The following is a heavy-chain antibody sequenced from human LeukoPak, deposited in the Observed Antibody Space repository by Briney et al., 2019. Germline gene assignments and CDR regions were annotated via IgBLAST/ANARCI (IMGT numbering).Heavy chain of an antibody. D-gene: IGHD1-26*01. V-gene: IGHV3-23*01. J-gene: IGHJ4*02. CDR3: AKDKSVRYSGSFTYGDYFDY. Sequence: GGSLRLSCAASGFIFSSYSMSWVRQAPGKGLEWVSVITGSGGNTYYADSVKGRFTIPKDNSKNTVYLQMSSLRVDDTAVYYCAKDKSVRYSGSFTYGDYFDYWGQGTLVTVSS. CDR1: GFIFSSYS. CDR2: ITGSGGNT.